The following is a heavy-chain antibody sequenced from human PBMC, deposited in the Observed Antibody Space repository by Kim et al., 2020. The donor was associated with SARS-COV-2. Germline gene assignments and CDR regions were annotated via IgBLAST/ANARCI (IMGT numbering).Heavy chain of an antibody. CDR3: ARQMGITMIVVVISTHFDY. Sequence: SRVTISVDTSKNQFSLKLSSVNAADTAVYYCARQMGITMIVVVISTHFDYWGQGTLVTVSS. V-gene: IGHV4-39*01. D-gene: IGHD3-22*01. J-gene: IGHJ4*02.